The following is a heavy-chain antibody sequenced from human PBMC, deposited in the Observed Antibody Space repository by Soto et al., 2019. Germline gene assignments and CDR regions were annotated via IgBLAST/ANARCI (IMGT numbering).Heavy chain of an antibody. CDR3: ARDSGYCSGGSCGNFDY. CDR1: GFTFSSYS. CDR2: ISSSSSTI. V-gene: IGHV3-48*01. D-gene: IGHD2-15*01. Sequence: GGSLRLSCAASGFTFSSYSMNWVRQAPGKGLEWVSYISSSSSTIYYADSVKGRFTISRDNAKNSLYLQMNSLRAEDTAVYYCARDSGYCSGGSCGNFDYWGQGTLVTVSS. J-gene: IGHJ4*02.